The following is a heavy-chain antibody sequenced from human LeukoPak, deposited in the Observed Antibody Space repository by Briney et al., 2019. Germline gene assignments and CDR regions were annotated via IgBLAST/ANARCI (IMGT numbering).Heavy chain of an antibody. J-gene: IGHJ4*02. D-gene: IGHD3-10*01. CDR3: ARDLPTMIRGVKDH. CDR2: ISAYNGNT. V-gene: IGHV1-18*01. Sequence: ASVKVSCKASGYTFTTYDLSWVRQAPGQGLEWMGCISAYNGNTNYAQKFQGRVTMAADTTTSTAYMELRSLRSDDTAVYYCARDLPTMIRGVKDHWGQGTLVTVSS. CDR1: GYTFTTYD.